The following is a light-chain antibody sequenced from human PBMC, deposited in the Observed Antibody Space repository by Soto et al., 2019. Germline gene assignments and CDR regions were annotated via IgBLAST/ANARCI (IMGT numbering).Light chain of an antibody. CDR1: QSVRSRY. V-gene: IGKV3-20*01. CDR3: QQYGSSVT. J-gene: IGKJ4*01. Sequence: DIVLTQSPGTLSLSPGERATLSCRASQSVRSRYLAWYQQKAGQAPRLLIYDASRRATGIPDRFSGSGSGTCFTLTISRLEPEDFAVYYCQQYGSSVTFGGGTKVEIK. CDR2: DAS.